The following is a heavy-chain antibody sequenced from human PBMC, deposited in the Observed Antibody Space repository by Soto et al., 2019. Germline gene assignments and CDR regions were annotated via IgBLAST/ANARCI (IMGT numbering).Heavy chain of an antibody. D-gene: IGHD4-17*01. Sequence: QVQLQESGPGLVKTSQTLSLTCTVSGASTGSGGSYWSWIREHPGKGLVWIGYIYYTGSTYYSPSLKSRASISVDTSNYQLSLKLDSATAADTAVYYCARADYGDRGMAFDSWGQGTLVTVSS. J-gene: IGHJ4*02. CDR2: IYYTGST. V-gene: IGHV4-31*03. CDR3: ARADYGDRGMAFDS. CDR1: GASTGSGGSY.